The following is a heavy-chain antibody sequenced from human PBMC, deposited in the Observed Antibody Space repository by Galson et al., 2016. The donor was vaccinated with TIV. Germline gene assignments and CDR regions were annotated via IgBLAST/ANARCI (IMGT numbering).Heavy chain of an antibody. Sequence: SLRLSCAASGFSFDEYGMHWVRQVPGKGLEWVSGISRNSANIDYADSVKGRFTISRDNAKNSLYLQMNSLRPEDTALYYCTKNNIYLETVMADGAFDAWGQGTMITVSS. CDR1: GFSFDEYG. D-gene: IGHD4-11*01. J-gene: IGHJ3*01. CDR3: TKNNIYLETVMADGAFDA. V-gene: IGHV3-9*01. CDR2: ISRNSANI.